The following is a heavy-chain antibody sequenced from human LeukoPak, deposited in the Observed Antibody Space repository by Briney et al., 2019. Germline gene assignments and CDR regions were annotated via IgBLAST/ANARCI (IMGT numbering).Heavy chain of an antibody. Sequence: GGSLRLSCAASGVTFSSYWMSWVRQAPGKGLEWVANIMQAGSEKYYVDSVKGRFTISRDNAKNSLYLQMNSLRAEDTAVYYCARDPWYSSGWYDYWGQGTLAPVSS. D-gene: IGHD6-19*01. J-gene: IGHJ4*02. V-gene: IGHV3-7*04. CDR2: IMQAGSEK. CDR1: GVTFSSYW. CDR3: ARDPWYSSGWYDY.